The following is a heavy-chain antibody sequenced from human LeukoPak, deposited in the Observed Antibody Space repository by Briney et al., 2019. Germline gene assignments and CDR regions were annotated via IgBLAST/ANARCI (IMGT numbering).Heavy chain of an antibody. V-gene: IGHV1-69*04. Sequence: SVKVSCKASGCTFSSYAISWVRQAPGQGLEWMGRIIPILGIANYAQKFQGRVTITADKSTSTAYMELSSLRSEDTAVYYCARKVGVLWFREEDWGQGTLVTVSS. CDR3: ARKVGVLWFREED. CDR2: IIPILGIA. D-gene: IGHD3-10*01. CDR1: GCTFSSYA. J-gene: IGHJ4*02.